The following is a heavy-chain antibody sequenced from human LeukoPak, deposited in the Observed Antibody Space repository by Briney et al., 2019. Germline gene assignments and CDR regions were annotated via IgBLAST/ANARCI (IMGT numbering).Heavy chain of an antibody. Sequence: ASVKVSCKASGYTFTSYGITWVRQAPGQGLEWMGWVSAYNGDTTYAQKLQGRVSMTTDTSTSTAYMELRSLRSDDTAVYYCARDRSTGPVPGTWIIAYWGQGTLVTVFS. CDR3: ARDRSTGPVPGTWIIAY. J-gene: IGHJ4*02. V-gene: IGHV1-18*01. CDR1: GYTFTSYG. CDR2: VSAYNGDT. D-gene: IGHD6-13*01.